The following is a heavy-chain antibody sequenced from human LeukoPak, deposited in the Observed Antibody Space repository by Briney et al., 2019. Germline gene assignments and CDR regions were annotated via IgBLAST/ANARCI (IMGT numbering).Heavy chain of an antibody. CDR2: ISSSGSTI. V-gene: IGHV3-48*03. J-gene: IGHJ6*03. CDR3: AELGITMIGGV. CDR1: GFTFSSYE. Sequence: HPGGSLRLSCAAPGFTFSSYEVNWGRQAPGKGLEWVSYISSSGSTIYYADSVKGRFTISRDNANNSLYLQMNSLRAEDTAVYYCAELGITMIGGVWGKGTTGTISS. D-gene: IGHD3-10*02.